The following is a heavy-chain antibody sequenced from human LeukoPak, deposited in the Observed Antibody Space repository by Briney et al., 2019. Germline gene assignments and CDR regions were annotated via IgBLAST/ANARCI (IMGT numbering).Heavy chain of an antibody. Sequence: SETLSLTCAVYGGSFSDYFWSWIRQPPGKGLEWIGEINRSGTTKYNPSLESRVTISVDTSKRQSSLKLSSVTAADTVVYYCALATSRVTTRTLEYWGQGTLVTVSS. V-gene: IGHV4-34*01. CDR3: ALATSRVTTRTLEY. CDR1: GGSFSDYF. J-gene: IGHJ4*02. CDR2: INRSGTT. D-gene: IGHD4-17*01.